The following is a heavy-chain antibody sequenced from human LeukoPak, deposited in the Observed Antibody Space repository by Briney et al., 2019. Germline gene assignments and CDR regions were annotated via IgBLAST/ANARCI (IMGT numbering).Heavy chain of an antibody. D-gene: IGHD6-13*01. V-gene: IGHV3-23*01. CDR1: GFTFSNFA. J-gene: IGHJ6*03. Sequence: GGSLRLSCGASGFTFSNFAMTWVRQAPGRGLEWVSALSGSGFNTYYADSVKGRFNISRDNSKNTLYLQMNSLRAEDTAVYYCAKMAGQQLGDYYMDVWGKGTTLTVSS. CDR2: LSGSGFNT. CDR3: AKMAGQQLGDYYMDV.